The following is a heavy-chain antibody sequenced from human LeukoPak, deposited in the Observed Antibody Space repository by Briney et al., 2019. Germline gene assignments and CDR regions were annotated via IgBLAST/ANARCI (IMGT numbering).Heavy chain of an antibody. V-gene: IGHV3-21*01. CDR2: ISSSSSYI. CDR3: AKDPYSSSWYGGYYFDY. Sequence: GGSLRLSCAASGFTFSSYSMNWVRQAPGKGLEWVSSISSSSSYIYYADSVKGRFTISRDNSKNTLYLQMNSLRAEDTAVYYCAKDPYSSSWYGGYYFDYWGQGTLVTVSS. D-gene: IGHD6-13*01. CDR1: GFTFSSYS. J-gene: IGHJ4*02.